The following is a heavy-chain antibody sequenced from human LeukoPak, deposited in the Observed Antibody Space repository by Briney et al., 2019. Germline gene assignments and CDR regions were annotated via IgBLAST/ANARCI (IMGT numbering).Heavy chain of an antibody. J-gene: IGHJ4*02. CDR3: ARDNDSRDPPHFDY. D-gene: IGHD3-16*01. CDR1: GFTFSSYS. Sequence: PGGSLRLSCAASGFTFSSYSMLWVRQAPGKGLEWVSYISSSSSTIYYADSVKGRFTISRDNAKNSLYLQMNTLSAEDTAVYYCARDNDSRDPPHFDYWGQGTLVTVSS. CDR2: ISSSSSTI. V-gene: IGHV3-48*01.